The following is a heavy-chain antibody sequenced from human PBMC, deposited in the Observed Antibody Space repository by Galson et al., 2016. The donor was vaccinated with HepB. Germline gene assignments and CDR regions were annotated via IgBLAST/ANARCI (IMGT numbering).Heavy chain of an antibody. CDR3: ARLSATYYVDN. Sequence: SETLSLTCAVSGGSISSSNWWSWVRQPPGKGLEWIGEIDESGGANYNPSLKSRVTISVDKSKNQFSLKLRSVTAADTAVYYCARLSATYYVDNWGQGTLVTVSS. V-gene: IGHV4-4*02. CDR1: GGSISSSNW. J-gene: IGHJ4*02. CDR2: IDESGGA.